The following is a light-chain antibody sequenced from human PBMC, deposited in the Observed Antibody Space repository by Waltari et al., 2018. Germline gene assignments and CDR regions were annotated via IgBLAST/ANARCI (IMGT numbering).Light chain of an antibody. Sequence: EIVLTQSPGTLSFSPGERATLSCRASQSVSSSYLAWYQQKPGQAPRLLIYGASSRATGIPDRFSGSGSGTDFTLTISRLEPEDFAVYYCQQYGSSLPWTFGQGTKVEIK. CDR2: GAS. CDR1: QSVSSSY. V-gene: IGKV3-20*01. J-gene: IGKJ1*01. CDR3: QQYGSSLPWT.